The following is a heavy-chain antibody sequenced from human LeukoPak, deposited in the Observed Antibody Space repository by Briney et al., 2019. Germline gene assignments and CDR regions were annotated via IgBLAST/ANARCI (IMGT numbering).Heavy chain of an antibody. J-gene: IGHJ4*02. CDR3: ARDHNYAFDN. D-gene: IGHD1-1*01. Sequence: GGSLRLSCAASGFTFDDYGMSWVRQAPGKGLEWVSGINWNGGSTGYADSVRGRFTISADKAKNSLYLQMNSLRVEDTAVYYCARDHNYAFDNWGQGTLVSVAS. CDR1: GFTFDDYG. V-gene: IGHV3-20*04. CDR2: INWNGGST.